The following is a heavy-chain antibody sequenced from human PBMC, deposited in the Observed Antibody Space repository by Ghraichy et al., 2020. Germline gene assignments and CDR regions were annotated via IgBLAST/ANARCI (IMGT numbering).Heavy chain of an antibody. Sequence: TLSLTCTVSGGSISSGGYYWSWIRQHPGKGLEWIGYIYYSGSTYYNPSLKSRVTISVDTSKNQFSLKLSSVTAADTAVYYCARAGIAAAGTLGRWFDPWGQGTLVTVSS. CDR3: ARAGIAAAGTLGRWFDP. CDR2: IYYSGST. J-gene: IGHJ5*02. CDR1: GGSISSGGYY. D-gene: IGHD6-13*01. V-gene: IGHV4-31*03.